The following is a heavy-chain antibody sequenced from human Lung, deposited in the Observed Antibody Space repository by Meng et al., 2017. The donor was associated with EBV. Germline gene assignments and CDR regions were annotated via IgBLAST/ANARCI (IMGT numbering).Heavy chain of an antibody. CDR1: GGSISSGGFY. J-gene: IGHJ5*02. CDR2: IYYSGST. V-gene: IGHV4-31*03. CDR3: ARTNYGDYNWFDP. Sequence: AQRQGSGPGLVKPSQTLSPTCTVSGGSISSGGFYWSWIRQHPGKGLEWIGYIYYSGSTYYNPSLRSRVAISIDTSKNQFSLKLTSVTAADTAVYFCARTNYGDYNWFDPWGQGTLVTVSS. D-gene: IGHD4-17*01.